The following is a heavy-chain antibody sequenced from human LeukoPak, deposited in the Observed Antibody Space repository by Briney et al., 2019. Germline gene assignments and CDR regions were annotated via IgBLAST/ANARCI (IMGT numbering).Heavy chain of an antibody. Sequence: PGGSLKLSCAASGFTFSSYAMSWVRQAPGQGLEWVSAISGSGGGTYYADSVKGRVTISRDNSTSTLYMQMSSLRAEDTAVYYCAKDNTVTTWVDAFDIWGQGTMVTVSS. V-gene: IGHV3-23*01. CDR2: ISGSGGGT. J-gene: IGHJ3*02. D-gene: IGHD4-17*01. CDR1: GFTFSSYA. CDR3: AKDNTVTTWVDAFDI.